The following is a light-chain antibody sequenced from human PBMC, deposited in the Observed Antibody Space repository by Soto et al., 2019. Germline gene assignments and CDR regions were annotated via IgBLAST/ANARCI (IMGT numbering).Light chain of an antibody. CDR1: QSVRSTS. Sequence: DIVLTQSPCTLSLSPGERATLSCRASQSVRSTSLAWYQQKPGQAPRLLMYGASSRATGIPDRFSGSGSGTDFTLTISRLEPEDFAVYYCQQYGSSPPLSFGGGTKVDIK. CDR3: QQYGSSPPLS. CDR2: GAS. V-gene: IGKV3-20*01. J-gene: IGKJ4*01.